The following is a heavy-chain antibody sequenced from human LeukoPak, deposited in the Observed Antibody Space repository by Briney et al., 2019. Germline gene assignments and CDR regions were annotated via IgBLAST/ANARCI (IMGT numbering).Heavy chain of an antibody. CDR1: GFTFSSYA. V-gene: IGHV3-53*04. D-gene: IGHD5-18*01. J-gene: IGHJ4*02. CDR3: ARVDTVMAYYFDL. CDR2: IYSGGTT. Sequence: GGSLRLSCAAFGFTFSSYAMSWVRQAPGKGLEWVSTIYSGGTTYYADSVMGRFTISRHNSRNTLYLQMNSLRAEDTAVYYCARVDTVMAYYFDLWGQGTLVTVSS.